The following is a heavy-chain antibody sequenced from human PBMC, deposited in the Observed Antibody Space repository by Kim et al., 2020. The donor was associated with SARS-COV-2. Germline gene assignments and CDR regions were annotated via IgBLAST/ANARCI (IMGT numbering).Heavy chain of an antibody. D-gene: IGHD3-10*01. J-gene: IGHJ4*02. V-gene: IGHV3-23*01. CDR2: T. Sequence: THCAESMKGRFTIARDTSKNTLYLQMNSLRAEDTAVYYCTKGSEAARPDYWGQGTLVTVSS. CDR3: TKGSEAARPDY.